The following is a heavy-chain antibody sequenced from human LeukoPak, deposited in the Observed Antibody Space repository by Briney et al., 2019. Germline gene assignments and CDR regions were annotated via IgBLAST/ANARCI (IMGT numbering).Heavy chain of an antibody. CDR1: GGSISSYY. Sequence: PSETLSLTCTVSGGSISSYYWSWIRQPPGKGLEWIGSIYYSGSTYYNPSLKSRVTISVDTSKNQFSLRVTSVTAADTAMYYCARRPPALGAFDIWGQGAMVSVSS. CDR3: ARRPPALGAFDI. J-gene: IGHJ3*02. CDR2: IYYSGST. V-gene: IGHV4-39*01.